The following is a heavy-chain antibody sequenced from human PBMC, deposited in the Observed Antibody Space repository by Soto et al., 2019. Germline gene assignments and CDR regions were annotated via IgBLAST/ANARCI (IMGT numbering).Heavy chain of an antibody. J-gene: IGHJ6*02. CDR3: PRGPHGSGSYYNRVYYYSGMDV. CDR2: ISSSSSYI. Sequence: SLMLSCAAAGFTFSNYSINWVRHAPWKSLEWFSSISSSSSYIYYADSVKGRFTMSRDNAKNSLYLQMNSLRAEDTAVYYCPRGPHGSGSYYNRVYYYSGMDVWGQGTTATVS. V-gene: IGHV3-21*01. D-gene: IGHD3-10*01. CDR1: GFTFSNYS.